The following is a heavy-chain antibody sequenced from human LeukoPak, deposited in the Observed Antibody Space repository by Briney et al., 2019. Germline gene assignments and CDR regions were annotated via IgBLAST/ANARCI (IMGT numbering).Heavy chain of an antibody. J-gene: IGHJ5*02. CDR3: ARSAPTKYYYDSSGYSDWFDP. Sequence: GASVKVSCKASGYTFTGYYMHWVRQAPGQGLEWMGWINPNSGGTNYAQKFQGRVTMTRDTSISTAYMELSRLRSDDTAVYYCARSAPTKYYYDSSGYSDWFDPWGQGTLVTVSS. CDR1: GYTFTGYY. V-gene: IGHV1-2*02. D-gene: IGHD3-22*01. CDR2: INPNSGGT.